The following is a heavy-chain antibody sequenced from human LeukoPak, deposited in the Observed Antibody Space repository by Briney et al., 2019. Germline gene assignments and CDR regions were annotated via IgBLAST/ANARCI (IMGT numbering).Heavy chain of an antibody. J-gene: IGHJ4*02. V-gene: IGHV4-59*01. CDR2: IYYTGAT. D-gene: IGHD5-18*01. CDR1: GGSISSYY. CDR3: ARAGYSYGTGYYFDY. Sequence: SETLSLTCTVSGGSISSYYWSWIRLPPGKGLEWVGYIYYTGATYYNPSLKSRVTISLDTSKNQFSLKLSSVTAADAAVYYCARAGYSYGTGYYFDYWGQGALVTVSS.